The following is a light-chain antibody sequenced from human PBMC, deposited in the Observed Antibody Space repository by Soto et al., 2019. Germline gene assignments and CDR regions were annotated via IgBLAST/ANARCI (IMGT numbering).Light chain of an antibody. CDR2: DAS. V-gene: IGKV3-11*01. J-gene: IGKJ5*01. CDR3: QHRMNWPLT. CDR1: QTVSSY. Sequence: IVLKQSPATLSLSHGERATLSCRASQTVSSYLLWYQQKPGQAPRLLIYDASNRATGVPARFTGSGSETDFTLTISSLEPEDFAVYYCQHRMNWPLTLGQGTRLENK.